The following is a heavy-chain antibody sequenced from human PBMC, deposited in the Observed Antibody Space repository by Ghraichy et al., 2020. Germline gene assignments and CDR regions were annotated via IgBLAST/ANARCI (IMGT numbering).Heavy chain of an antibody. D-gene: IGHD6-6*01. V-gene: IGHV4-61*01. CDR3: ARAEYSSSSPELHYHYYMDV. J-gene: IGHJ6*03. Sequence: GSLRLSCTVSGGSVSSGSYYWSWIRQPPGKGLEWIGYIYYSGSTNYNPSLKSRVTISVDTSKNQFSLKLSSVTAADTAVYYCARAEYSSSSPELHYHYYMDVWGKGTTVTVSS. CDR1: GGSVSSGSYY. CDR2: IYYSGST.